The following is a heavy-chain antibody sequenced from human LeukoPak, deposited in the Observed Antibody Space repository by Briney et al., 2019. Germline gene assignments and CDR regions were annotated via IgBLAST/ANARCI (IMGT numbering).Heavy chain of an antibody. CDR1: GGSISSGDYY. CDR3: ARASMITFGGVIVLDY. V-gene: IGHV4-30-4*08. Sequence: SETLSLTCTVSGGSISSGDYYWSWIRQPPGKGLEWIGYIYYSGSTYYHPSLKSRVTISVDTSKNQFSLKLSSVTAADTAVYYCARASMITFGGVIVLDYWGQGTLVTVSS. CDR2: IYYSGST. J-gene: IGHJ4*02. D-gene: IGHD3-16*02.